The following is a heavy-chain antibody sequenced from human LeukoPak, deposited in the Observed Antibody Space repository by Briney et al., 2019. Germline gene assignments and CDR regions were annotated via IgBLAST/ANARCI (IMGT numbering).Heavy chain of an antibody. CDR1: GGSISSYY. CDR2: IYTSGST. CDR3: ARDFAYDILTGYSPWPYYFDY. V-gene: IGHV4-4*07. D-gene: IGHD3-9*01. J-gene: IGHJ4*02. Sequence: PSETLSLTRTVSGGSISSYYWSWIRQPAGKGLEWIGRIYTSGSTNYNPSLKSRVTMSVDTSKNQFSLKLSSVTAADTAVYYCARDFAYDILTGYSPWPYYFDYWGQGTLVTVSS.